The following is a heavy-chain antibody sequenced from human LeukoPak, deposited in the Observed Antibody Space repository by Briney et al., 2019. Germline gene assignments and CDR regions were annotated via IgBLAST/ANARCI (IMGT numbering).Heavy chain of an antibody. CDR2: IYYSGST. CDR1: GGSISSYY. D-gene: IGHD1-1*01. J-gene: IGHJ4*02. V-gene: IGHV4-59*12. CDR3: AGGFRMYMTLDY. Sequence: SETLSLTCTVSGGSISSYYWSWIRQPPGKGLEWIGYIYYSGSTNYNPSLKSRVTISVDTSKNQFSLKLTSVTAADTAVYYCAGGFRMYMTLDYWGQGTLVSASS.